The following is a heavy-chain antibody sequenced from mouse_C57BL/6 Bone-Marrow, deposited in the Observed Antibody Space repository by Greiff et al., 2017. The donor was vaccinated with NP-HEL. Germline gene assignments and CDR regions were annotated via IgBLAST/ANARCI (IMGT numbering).Heavy chain of an antibody. CDR1: GFTFSSYG. D-gene: IGHD2-5*01. V-gene: IGHV5-6*01. J-gene: IGHJ2*01. CDR2: ISSGGSYT. Sequence: EVQLVESGGDLVKPGGSLKLSCAASGFTFSSYGMSWVRQTPDKRLEWVATISSGGSYTYYLDSVKGRFTISRDNAKNTLYLQMSSLKSEDTAMYYCARQSNWNYFDYWGQGTTLTVSS. CDR3: ARQSNWNYFDY.